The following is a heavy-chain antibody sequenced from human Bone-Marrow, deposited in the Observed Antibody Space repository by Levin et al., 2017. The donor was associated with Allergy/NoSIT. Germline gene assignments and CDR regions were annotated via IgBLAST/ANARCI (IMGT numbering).Heavy chain of an antibody. Sequence: GGFLRLSCVASGFTFGNAWMNWVRQAPGKGLQWVGRIKGKTDGGTTDYAAPVKGRFTISRDDSKKTLYLQMNSLKTEDTAIYYCTTRSHWGQGTLVTVCS. CDR2: IKGKTDGGTT. V-gene: IGHV3-15*01. J-gene: IGHJ4*02. CDR1: GFTFGNAW. CDR3: TTRSH.